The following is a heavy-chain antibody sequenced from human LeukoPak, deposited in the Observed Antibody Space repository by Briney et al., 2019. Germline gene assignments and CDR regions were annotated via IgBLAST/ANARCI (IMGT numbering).Heavy chain of an antibody. CDR1: GFTFSSYG. J-gene: IGHJ6*02. CDR2: IWYDGSNK. Sequence: GGSLRLSCAASGFTFSSYGMHWVRQAPGKGLEWVAVIWYDGSNKYYADSVKGRFTISRDNSKNTLYLQMNSLRAEDTAVYYCARDVAAARRGTTYYYYGMDVWGQGTTVTVSS. D-gene: IGHD6-13*01. V-gene: IGHV3-30*19. CDR3: ARDVAAARRGTTYYYYGMDV.